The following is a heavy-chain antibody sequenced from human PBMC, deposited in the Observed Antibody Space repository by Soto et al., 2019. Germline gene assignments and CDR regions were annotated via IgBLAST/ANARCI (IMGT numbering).Heavy chain of an antibody. CDR1: GYTFSSYD. CDR2: MNPKSGHT. J-gene: IGHJ6*02. Sequence: QVQLVQSGAEVKKPGASVKVSCKASGYTFSSYDINWVRQATGQGLEWMGWMNPKSGHTGSAQKIQGRVTMTRDTSISAAYMELSSLRSEDTAIYYCARTDGDLDVWGQGPTVTVSS. V-gene: IGHV1-8*01. D-gene: IGHD4-17*01. CDR3: ARTDGDLDV.